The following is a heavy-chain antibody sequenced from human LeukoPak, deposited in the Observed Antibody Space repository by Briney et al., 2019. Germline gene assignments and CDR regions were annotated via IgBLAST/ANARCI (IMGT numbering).Heavy chain of an antibody. D-gene: IGHD2-15*01. J-gene: IGHJ6*02. CDR3: AAGASRYCSGGSCYHYYGMDV. Sequence: GGSLRLSCAASGFTFSSYSMNWVRQAPGKGLEWVSSISSSSSYIYYADSVKGRFTISRDNAKNSLYLQMNSLRAEDTAVYYCAAGASRYCSGGSCYHYYGMDVWGQGTTVTVSS. CDR2: ISSSSSYI. V-gene: IGHV3-21*01. CDR1: GFTFSSYS.